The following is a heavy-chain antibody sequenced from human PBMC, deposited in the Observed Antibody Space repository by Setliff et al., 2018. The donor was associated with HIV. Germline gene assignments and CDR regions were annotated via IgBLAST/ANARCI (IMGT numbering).Heavy chain of an antibody. CDR2: IYASGNT. V-gene: IGHV4-61*02. CDR3: ARSSSSWSGWFDP. D-gene: IGHD6-13*01. CDR1: GGSITSTSYY. J-gene: IGHJ5*02. Sequence: PSETLSLTCTVSGGSITSTSYYWTWIRQPAGKGLEWIGRIYASGNTNYNPSLKSRVTISVDTSKNQFSLKLSSVTAADTAVYYCARSSSSWSGWFDPWGQGTLVTVSS.